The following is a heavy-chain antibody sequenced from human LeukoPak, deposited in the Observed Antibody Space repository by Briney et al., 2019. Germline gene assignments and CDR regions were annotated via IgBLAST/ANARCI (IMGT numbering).Heavy chain of an antibody. V-gene: IGHV3-23*01. CDR3: AKKLVSGQMGNYFDY. Sequence: GGSLRLSCAASGLILSRYAMTWVRQAPGKGLEWVSVISAGGAGTYYAGSVRGRFTISRDNSANTLYLQMDSLRVEDSAVYFCAKKLVSGQMGNYFDYWGRGTLVTVSP. D-gene: IGHD5/OR15-5a*01. J-gene: IGHJ4*02. CDR1: GLILSRYA. CDR2: ISAGGAGT.